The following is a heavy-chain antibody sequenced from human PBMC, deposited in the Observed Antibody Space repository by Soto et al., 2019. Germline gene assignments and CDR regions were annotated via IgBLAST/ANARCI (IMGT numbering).Heavy chain of an antibody. CDR2: ISGSGGST. CDR1: GFTFSSYA. Sequence: GVSLRLSCAASGFTFSSYAMSWVRQAPGKGLEWVSAISGSGGSTYYADSVKGRFTISRDNSKNTLYLQMNSLRAEDTAVYYCAKDSLRITMIVVVITPNYGMDVWGQGTTVTVSS. CDR3: AKDSLRITMIVVVITPNYGMDV. D-gene: IGHD3-22*01. J-gene: IGHJ6*02. V-gene: IGHV3-23*01.